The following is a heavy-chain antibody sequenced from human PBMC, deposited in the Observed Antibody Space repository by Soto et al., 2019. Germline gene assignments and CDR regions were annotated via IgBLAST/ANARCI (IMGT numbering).Heavy chain of an antibody. CDR2: IFSSGST. J-gene: IGHJ4*02. D-gene: IGHD5-12*01. V-gene: IGHV4-4*07. CDR3: AREGSYSAYNFAHGIQLWSFDF. CDR1: GGSIDTFY. Sequence: SETLSLTCTVAGGSIDTFYWRWVRQPAGKGLEWIGRIFSSGSTSFNPSLESRVAMSVDTSKNHFSLNLSSVTAADMAVYYCAREGSYSAYNFAHGIQLWSFDFWGQGALVTVSS.